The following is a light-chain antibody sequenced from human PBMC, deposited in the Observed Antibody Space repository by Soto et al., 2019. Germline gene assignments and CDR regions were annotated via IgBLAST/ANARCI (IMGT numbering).Light chain of an antibody. V-gene: IGKV1-16*01. CDR3: QQYESFPLT. CDR1: QGINKF. J-gene: IGKJ4*01. CDR2: TAS. Sequence: DIQMTQSPSSLSASVGDSVTITCRASQGINKFLAWFQQKPGTAPKSLISTASRLQSGLPSRFSGSGSGTHFTLTINNLQPEDFAAYYCQQYESFPLTFGGGTRVEIK.